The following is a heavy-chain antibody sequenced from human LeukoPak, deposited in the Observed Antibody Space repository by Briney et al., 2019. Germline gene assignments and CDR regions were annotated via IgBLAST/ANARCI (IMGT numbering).Heavy chain of an antibody. Sequence: ASVKVSCTASGYTFTSYGISWVRQAPGQGLEWMGWISAYNGNTNYAQKLQGRVTMTTDTSTSTAYMELRSLRSDDTAVYYCARFTYYDFWSGYPFYGMDVWGQGTTVTVSS. CDR2: ISAYNGNT. V-gene: IGHV1-18*01. CDR3: ARFTYYDFWSGYPFYGMDV. J-gene: IGHJ6*02. D-gene: IGHD3-3*01. CDR1: GYTFTSYG.